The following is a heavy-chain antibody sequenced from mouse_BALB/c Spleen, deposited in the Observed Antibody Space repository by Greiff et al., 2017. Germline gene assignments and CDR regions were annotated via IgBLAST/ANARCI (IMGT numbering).Heavy chain of an antibody. Sequence: VQLQQPGAELVRPGASVKLSCKASGYTFTSYWINWVKQRPGQGLEWIGNIYPSDSYTNYNQKFKDKATLTVDKSSSTAYMQLSSPTSEDSAVYYCTGTTATRDYFDYWGQGTTLTVSS. CDR2: IYPSDSYT. CDR1: GYTFTSYW. CDR3: TGTTATRDYFDY. D-gene: IGHD1-2*01. J-gene: IGHJ2*01. V-gene: IGHV1-69*02.